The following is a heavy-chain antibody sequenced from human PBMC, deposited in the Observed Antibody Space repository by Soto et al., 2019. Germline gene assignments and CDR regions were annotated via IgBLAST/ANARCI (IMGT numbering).Heavy chain of an antibody. CDR3: ARDRADPIGDYHPLFDS. CDR1: VFTFSSHW. V-gene: IGHV3-74*01. D-gene: IGHD2-21*01. J-gene: IGHJ4*02. CDR2: IESDGSST. Sequence: GSLRLSCAASVFTFSSHWMHWVRQAPGKGLVWVSRIESDGSSTNYADSVKGRFTVSRDNAKNTLYLQMNSLRAEDTAVYYCARDRADPIGDYHPLFDSWGQGTLVTVSS.